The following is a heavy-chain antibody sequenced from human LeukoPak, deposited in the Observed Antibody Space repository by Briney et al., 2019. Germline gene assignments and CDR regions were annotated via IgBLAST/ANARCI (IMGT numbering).Heavy chain of an antibody. CDR1: GFTFNNYW. J-gene: IGHJ6*02. Sequence: GGSLRLSCAASGFTFNNYWIHWVRQVPGKGLVWVSRINNDGSSASYVDSVKGRFTISRDNAKNTLFLRMNSLRAEDTAVYYCARRGTGHGMDVWGQGTTAIVSS. CDR3: ARRGTGHGMDV. D-gene: IGHD1-1*01. CDR2: INNDGSSA. V-gene: IGHV3-74*01.